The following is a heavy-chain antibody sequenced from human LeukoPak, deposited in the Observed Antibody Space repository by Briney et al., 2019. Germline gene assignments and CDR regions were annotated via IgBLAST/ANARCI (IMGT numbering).Heavy chain of an antibody. V-gene: IGHV3-64*01. CDR1: GFTFSSYA. D-gene: IGHD3-10*01. CDR3: AREGRYGSGSYVYYYDYYMDV. J-gene: IGHJ6*03. Sequence: GGSLRLSCAASGFTFSSYAMHWVRQAPGKGLEYVSAISSDGGSTYYANSVKGRFTISRDNSKNTLYLQMGSLRAEDMAVYYCAREGRYGSGSYVYYYDYYMDVWGKGTTVTVSS. CDR2: ISSDGGST.